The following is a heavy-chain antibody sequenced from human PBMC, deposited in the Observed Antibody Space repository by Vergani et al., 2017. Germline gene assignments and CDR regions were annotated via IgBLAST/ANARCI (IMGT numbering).Heavy chain of an antibody. CDR2: IKQDGSEK. CDR3: TSRDNNRWD. D-gene: IGHD2/OR15-2a*01. Sequence: EVQLVESGGGMVQPGGSLRLSCADSGFTFSSFWMSWIRQAPGKGLEWVASIKQDGSEKYYVDSVKGRFSISIDNAKNSLYLEMRSLRVEDTAVYYCTSRDNNRWDWGQGTMVTVFS. J-gene: IGHJ4*02. V-gene: IGHV3-7*01. CDR1: GFTFSSFW.